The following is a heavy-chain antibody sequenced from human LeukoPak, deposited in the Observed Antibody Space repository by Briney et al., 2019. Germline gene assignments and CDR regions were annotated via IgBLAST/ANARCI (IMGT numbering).Heavy chain of an antibody. J-gene: IGHJ4*02. CDR1: GGTFSSYA. Sequence: SVKVSCKASGGTFSSYAISWVRQAPGQGLEWMGGIIPIFGTANYAQKFQGRVTITTDESTSTAYMELSSLRSEDTAVYYCAREGDGYNYRSYFDYWGQGTLVTVSS. V-gene: IGHV1-69*05. CDR3: AREGDGYNYRSYFDY. CDR2: IIPIFGTA. D-gene: IGHD5-24*01.